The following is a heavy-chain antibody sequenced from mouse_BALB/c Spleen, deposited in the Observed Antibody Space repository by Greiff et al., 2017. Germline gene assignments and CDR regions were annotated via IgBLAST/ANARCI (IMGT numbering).Heavy chain of an antibody. CDR2: INSNGGST. J-gene: IGHJ1*01. CDR1: GFTFSSYG. CDR3: ARDSPYYGNYGRYFDV. D-gene: IGHD2-10*01. Sequence: EVKLMESRGGLVQPGGSLKLSCAASGFTFSSYGMSWVRQTPDKRLELVATINSNGGSTYYPDSVKGRFTISRDNAKNTLYLQMSSLKSEDTAMYYCARDSPYYGNYGRYFDVWGAGTTVTVSS. V-gene: IGHV5-6-3*01.